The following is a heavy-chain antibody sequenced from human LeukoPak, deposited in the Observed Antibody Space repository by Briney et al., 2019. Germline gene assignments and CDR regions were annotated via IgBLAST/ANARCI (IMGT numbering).Heavy chain of an antibody. CDR1: GGSISSYY. CDR2: IHYSGST. CDR3: ARRMSGWNDVFDN. J-gene: IGHJ5*02. V-gene: IGHV4-59*08. Sequence: SETLSLTCTVSGGSISSYYWSWIRQPPGRGLEWIGSIHYSGSTNYNPSLKSRVTISVDTSKNQFSLNLNSVTTADTAVYYCARRMSGWNDVFDNWGQGTLVTVSS. D-gene: IGHD1-1*01.